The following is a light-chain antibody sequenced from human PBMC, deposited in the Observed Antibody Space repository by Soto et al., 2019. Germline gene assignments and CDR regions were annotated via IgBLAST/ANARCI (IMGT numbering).Light chain of an antibody. CDR1: SSDVGSYNL. Sequence: SVLTQPASVSGSPGQSITISCTGTSSDVGSYNLVSWYQQHPGQAPKLMIYEGSKRPSGVSNRFSGSKSGNTASLTISGLQAEDESDYYGCSYAGSSTLVVFGGGTQLTVL. CDR2: EGS. CDR3: CSYAGSSTLVV. J-gene: IGLJ2*01. V-gene: IGLV2-23*01.